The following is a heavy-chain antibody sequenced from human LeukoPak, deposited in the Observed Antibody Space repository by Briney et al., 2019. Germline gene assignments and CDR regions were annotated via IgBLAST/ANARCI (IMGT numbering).Heavy chain of an antibody. CDR3: AKDKSAYNWNDNWFDP. CDR2: ISGSGGST. J-gene: IGHJ5*02. D-gene: IGHD1-1*01. CDR1: GFIFSDYY. Sequence: GGSLRLSCAASGFIFSDYYMTWIRQAPGKGLEWVSAISGSGGSTYYADSVKGRFTISRDNSKNTLYLQMNSLRAEDTAVYYCAKDKSAYNWNDNWFDPWGQGTLVTVSS. V-gene: IGHV3-23*01.